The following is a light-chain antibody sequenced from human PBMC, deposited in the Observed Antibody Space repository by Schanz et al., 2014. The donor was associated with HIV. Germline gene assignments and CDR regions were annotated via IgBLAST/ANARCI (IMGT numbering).Light chain of an antibody. Sequence: EMKMTQSPSSVSASVGDRVPITCRALPSLLPSFPLYQQQPGKAPKLLIYDASNLDTGVPSRFSGSGSGTAFTLTISSLQPEDVATYYCQKYNSAPLTFGQGTKVEIK. CDR2: DAS. J-gene: IGKJ1*01. CDR3: QKYNSAPLT. CDR1: PSLLPS. V-gene: IGKV1-27*01.